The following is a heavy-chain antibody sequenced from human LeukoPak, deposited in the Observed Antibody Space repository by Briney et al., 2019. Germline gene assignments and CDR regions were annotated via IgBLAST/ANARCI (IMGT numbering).Heavy chain of an antibody. Sequence: GGSLRLSCAASGFTFSSYAISWVRQAPGQGLEWMGRIIPIFGTANYAQKFQGRVTITADKSTSTAYMELSSLRSEDTAVYYCARASLGYFDWFFDYWGQGTLVTVSS. CDR2: IIPIFGTA. CDR1: GFTFSSYA. CDR3: ARASLGYFDWFFDY. J-gene: IGHJ4*02. V-gene: IGHV1-69*06. D-gene: IGHD3-9*01.